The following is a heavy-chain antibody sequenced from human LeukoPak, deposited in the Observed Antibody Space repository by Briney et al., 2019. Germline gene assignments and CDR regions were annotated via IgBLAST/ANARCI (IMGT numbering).Heavy chain of an antibody. D-gene: IGHD3-10*01. CDR2: IRSKANSYAT. CDR3: TTDRDSLVWFGAGGH. CDR1: GVTFSGSA. J-gene: IGHJ1*01. Sequence: GGSLRLSCAASGVTFSGSAMHWVRQAAGKGLEWVGRIRSKANSYATAYAASVKGRFTISRDDSKNTAYLQMNSLKTEDTAVYYCTTDRDSLVWFGAGGHWGQGTLVTVSS. V-gene: IGHV3-73*01.